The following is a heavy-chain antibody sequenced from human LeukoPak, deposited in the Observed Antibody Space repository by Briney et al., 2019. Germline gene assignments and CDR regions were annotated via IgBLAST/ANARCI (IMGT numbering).Heavy chain of an antibody. V-gene: IGHV3-23*01. CDR2: IIAIGGIT. D-gene: IGHD3-22*01. CDR3: AKPLLRDTSGYQRGYFDY. Sequence: GGSLRLSGVASGFMFTSYAMSWVRQAPGEGREGVSGIIAIGGITYYTDSVKGRFTMSTDTSKNTLYLQMNTLKVEDTAVYYCAKPLLRDTSGYQRGYFDYWGQGTLVTVSS. CDR1: GFMFTSYA. J-gene: IGHJ4*02.